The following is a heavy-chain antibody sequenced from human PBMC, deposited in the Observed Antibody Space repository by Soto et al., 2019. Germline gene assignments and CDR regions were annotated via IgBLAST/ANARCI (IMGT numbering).Heavy chain of an antibody. V-gene: IGHV3-53*01. CDR3: ARAYGDYGNWYFDL. CDR2: TYTGGTT. J-gene: IGHJ2*01. CDR1: GFSVSTNY. D-gene: IGHD4-17*01. Sequence: EVRLVESGGGLMQPGGSLRLSCAASGFSVSTNYMTWVRQAPEKGLEWVSVTYTGGTTYYAESVKGRFTISRDNSKNTLYLQMDSLRGEDTAVYYCARAYGDYGNWYFDLWGRGTLVPVSS.